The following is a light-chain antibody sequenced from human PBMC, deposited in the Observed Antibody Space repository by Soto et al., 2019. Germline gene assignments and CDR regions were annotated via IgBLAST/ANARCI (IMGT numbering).Light chain of an antibody. V-gene: IGKV3-11*01. CDR3: QQRSDRPLT. CDR1: RSVRSY. CDR2: DAS. J-gene: IGKJ5*01. Sequence: EIVLTQSPATLSLSPGERATLSCRASRSVRSYLAWYQQKPGQAPRLLIYDASSRPTGIPARFSGSGSGTDFTLTISSLEPEDFAVYYCQQRSDRPLTFGQGTRLEIK.